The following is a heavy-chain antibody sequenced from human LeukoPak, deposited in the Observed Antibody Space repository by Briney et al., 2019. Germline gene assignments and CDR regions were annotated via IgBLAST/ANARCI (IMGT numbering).Heavy chain of an antibody. J-gene: IGHJ4*02. CDR1: GFTFSSYE. Sequence: PGGSLRLSCTVSGFTFSSYETKCVRQAPGKGLEWVSAISGGGGSTYYADSVKGRFTISRDNSKNTLYLHMNSLRAEDTAVYYCAKSVKSMPTSMQWLAPVGYWGQGTLVTVSS. CDR3: AKSVKSMPTSMQWLAPVGY. D-gene: IGHD6-19*01. CDR2: ISGGGGST. V-gene: IGHV3-23*01.